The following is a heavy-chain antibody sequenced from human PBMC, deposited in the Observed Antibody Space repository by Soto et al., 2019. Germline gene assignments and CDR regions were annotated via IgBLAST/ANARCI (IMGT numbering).Heavy chain of an antibody. V-gene: IGHV1-69*13. Sequence: ASVKVSCKASGGTFSSYAISLVRQAPGQGLEWMGGIIPIFGTANYAQKFQGRVTITADESTSTAYMELSSLRSEDTAVYYCARDRSTMTTAERFDYWGQRTLVTVSS. CDR3: ARDRSTMTTAERFDY. J-gene: IGHJ4*02. D-gene: IGHD4-17*01. CDR1: GGTFSSYA. CDR2: IIPIFGTA.